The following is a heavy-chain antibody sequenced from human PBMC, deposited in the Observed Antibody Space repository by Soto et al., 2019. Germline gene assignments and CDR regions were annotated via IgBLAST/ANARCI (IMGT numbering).Heavy chain of an antibody. CDR3: ARDGGGSDWSFDY. CDR2: ISSSGSPI. D-gene: IGHD6-19*01. Sequence: PGGSLRLSCTASGFTVSDYSVNWVRQAPGKGLEWVSYISSSGSPIYYADSVKGRFTISRDNAKNSLYLQMNSLRAEDTAVYYCARDGGGSDWSFDYWGQGTLVTVSS. J-gene: IGHJ4*02. CDR1: GFTVSDYS. V-gene: IGHV3-48*04.